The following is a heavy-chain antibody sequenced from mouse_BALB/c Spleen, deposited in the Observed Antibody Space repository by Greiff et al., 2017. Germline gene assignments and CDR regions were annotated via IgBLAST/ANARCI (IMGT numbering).Heavy chain of an antibody. Sequence: EVQGVESGGGLVQPGGSLKLSCAASGFTFSSYGMSWVRQTPDKRLELVATINSNGGSTYYPDSVKGRFTISRDNAKNTLYLQMSSLKSEDTAMYYCARGDYGYRFAYWGQGTLVTVSA. CDR1: GFTFSSYG. D-gene: IGHD1-2*01. CDR3: ARGDYGYRFAY. J-gene: IGHJ3*01. V-gene: IGHV5-6-3*01. CDR2: INSNGGST.